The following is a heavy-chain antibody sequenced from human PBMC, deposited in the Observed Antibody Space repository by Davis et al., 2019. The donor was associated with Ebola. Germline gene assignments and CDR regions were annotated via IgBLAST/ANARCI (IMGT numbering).Heavy chain of an antibody. CDR1: GASISSGAYY. J-gene: IGHJ4*02. D-gene: IGHD1-7*01. CDR2: TYYSGST. V-gene: IGHV4-30-4*08. Sequence: MPSETLSLTCTVSGASISSGAYYWSWIRQHPGKGLEWIGNTYYSGSTLYSPSLKSRVTMSVDASKNQFSLKLTSVTAADTAVYYCARQSMTGTALDYWGRGTLVTVSS. CDR3: ARQSMTGTALDY.